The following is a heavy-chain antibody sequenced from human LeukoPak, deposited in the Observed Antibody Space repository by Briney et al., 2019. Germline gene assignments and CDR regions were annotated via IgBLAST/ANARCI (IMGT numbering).Heavy chain of an antibody. J-gene: IGHJ3*02. CDR1: GGSISSYY. V-gene: IGHV4-59*13. Sequence: SETLSLTCTVSGGSISSYYWSWIRQPPGKGLEWIGYIYYSGSTTYNPSLKSRVTISVDTSKNQFSLKLSSVTAADTAVYYCARGRYSGSYYTDAFDIWGQGTMVTVSS. CDR3: ARGRYSGSYYTDAFDI. CDR2: IYYSGST. D-gene: IGHD1-26*01.